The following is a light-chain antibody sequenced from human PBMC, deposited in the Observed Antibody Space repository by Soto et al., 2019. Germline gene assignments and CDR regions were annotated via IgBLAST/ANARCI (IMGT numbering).Light chain of an antibody. CDR3: QQRSDWPPWT. J-gene: IGKJ1*01. CDR1: ENVRTF. CDR2: GAS. Sequence: EFVLTQSPATLSLSPGERATLSCRASENVRTFVDWYQQKPGQAPRLLIYGASNRATGIPARCSGRGSGTEFTLTISDRESEDFAVYYCQQRSDWPPWTFGQGTRVEIQ. V-gene: IGKV3-11*01.